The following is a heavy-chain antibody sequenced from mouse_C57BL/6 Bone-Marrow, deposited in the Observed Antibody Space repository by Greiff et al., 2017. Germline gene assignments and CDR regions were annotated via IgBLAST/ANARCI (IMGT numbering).Heavy chain of an antibody. CDR3: ARDAGDDYAAWCAD. J-gene: IGHJ3*01. D-gene: IGHD2-4*01. V-gene: IGHV7-1*01. CDR2: SRNRANDYTT. Sequence: EVQLVESGGGLVQSGRSLRLSCATSGFTFSDFYMEWVRQAPGKGLEWIAASRNRANDYTTEYSASVKGTFIFSRDTSQSILYLQMNALRAEDTAMYYCARDAGDDYAAWCADWGQGTLVTVSA. CDR1: GFTFSDFY.